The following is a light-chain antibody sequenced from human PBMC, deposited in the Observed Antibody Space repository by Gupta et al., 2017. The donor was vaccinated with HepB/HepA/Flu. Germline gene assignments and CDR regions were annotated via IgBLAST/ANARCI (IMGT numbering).Light chain of an antibody. CDR3: QSADSSGVV. V-gene: IGLV3-25*03. CDR1: ALPKQY. J-gene: IGLJ2*01. Sequence: VSVSPGQTARITCSGDALPKQYAYWYQQKPGQAPVLVIYKDSERPSGIPERFSGSSSGTTVTLTISGVQAEDEADYYCQSADSSGVVFGGGTKLTVL. CDR2: KDS.